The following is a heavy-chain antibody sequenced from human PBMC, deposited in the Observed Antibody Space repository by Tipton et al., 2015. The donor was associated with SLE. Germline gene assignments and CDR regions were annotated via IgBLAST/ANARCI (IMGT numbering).Heavy chain of an antibody. D-gene: IGHD6-19*01. V-gene: IGHV4-34*01. CDR3: ARAGSVAGTKYFDY. CDR1: GGSFSGYY. J-gene: IGHJ4*02. CDR2: INHSGST. Sequence: LRLSCAVYGGSFSGYYWSWIRQPPGKGLEWIGEINHSGSTNYNPSLKSRVTISVDTSKNQFSLKLISVTAADTAVYYCARAGSVAGTKYFDYWGQGTLVTVSS.